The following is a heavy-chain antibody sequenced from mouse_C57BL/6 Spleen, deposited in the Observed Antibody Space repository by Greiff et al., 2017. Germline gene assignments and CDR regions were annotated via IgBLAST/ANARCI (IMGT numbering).Heavy chain of an antibody. Sequence: EVKLQQSGAELVKPGASVKLSCTASGFNIKDYYMHWVKQRPEQGLEWIGRIDPGDGETKYAPKFQGKATITADTSSNTAYLQLSSLTSEDTAVYYCASDYYGSSYGGGDAMDYWGQGTSVTVSS. D-gene: IGHD1-1*01. CDR2: IDPGDGET. CDR3: ASDYYGSSYGGGDAMDY. J-gene: IGHJ4*01. V-gene: IGHV14-2*01. CDR1: GFNIKDYY.